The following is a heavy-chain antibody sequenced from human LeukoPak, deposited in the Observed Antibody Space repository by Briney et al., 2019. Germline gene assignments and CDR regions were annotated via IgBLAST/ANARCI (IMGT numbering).Heavy chain of an antibody. J-gene: IGHJ4*02. CDR2: IRPHTGET. CDR1: RYNFPSYG. V-gene: IGHV1-18*01. Sequence: GASVKVSCKASRYNFPSYGINWVRQAPGQGPECMGWIRPHTGETNSAQRFQDRVTMTTDTSTTTAYMELGSLRFDDTAVYYCARDRGGKGSAIFYWGQGSLVTVSS. D-gene: IGHD2-2*01. CDR3: ARDRGGKGSAIFY.